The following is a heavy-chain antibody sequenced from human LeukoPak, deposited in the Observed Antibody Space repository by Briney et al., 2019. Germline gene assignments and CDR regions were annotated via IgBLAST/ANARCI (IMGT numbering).Heavy chain of an antibody. J-gene: IGHJ5*02. Sequence: SETLSLTCTVSGVPISSGGYYWSWIRQHPGKGLEWIGYIYYSGSTYYNPSLKSRVTISVDTSKNQFSLKLSSVTAADTAVYYCARDSSGAFDLWGQGTLVTVSS. CDR2: IYYSGST. CDR1: GVPISSGGYY. D-gene: IGHD2-8*02. CDR3: ARDSSGAFDL. V-gene: IGHV4-31*03.